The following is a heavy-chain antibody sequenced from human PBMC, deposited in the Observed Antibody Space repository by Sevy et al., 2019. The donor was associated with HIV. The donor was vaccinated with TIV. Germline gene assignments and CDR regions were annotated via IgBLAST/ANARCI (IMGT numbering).Heavy chain of an antibody. CDR3: ARKMELLVPDY. CDR2: ISSSSNDI. D-gene: IGHD2-21*02. V-gene: IGHV3-21*01. Sequence: GGSLRLSCAASAFFFSNYNMNWVCQAPGKGLEWVSSISSSSNDIYYADSVKGRFTISRDNAKNSLYLQMNSLRAEDTAVYYCARKMELLVPDYWGQGTLVTVSS. CDR1: AFFFSNYN. J-gene: IGHJ4*02.